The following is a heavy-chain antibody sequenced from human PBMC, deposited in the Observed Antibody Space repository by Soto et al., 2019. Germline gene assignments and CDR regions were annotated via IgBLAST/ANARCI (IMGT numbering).Heavy chain of an antibody. CDR2: ISHDGNNK. CDR1: GFTFNRHP. CDR3: ARASGHIYATLHGPFDH. V-gene: IGHV3-30-3*01. Sequence: GGSLRLSCAASGFTFNRHPLHWVRQTPGKGLEWVAVISHDGNNKYYADSVKGRFTISRDNSMNMLYLQMHGLRTEDTAIFYCARASGHIYATLHGPFDHWGQGALVTVSS. J-gene: IGHJ4*02. D-gene: IGHD2-8*01.